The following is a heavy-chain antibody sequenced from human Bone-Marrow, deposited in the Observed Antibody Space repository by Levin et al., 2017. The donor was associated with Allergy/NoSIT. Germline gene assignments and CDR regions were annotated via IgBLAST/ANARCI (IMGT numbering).Heavy chain of an antibody. CDR2: ISGSGGST. Sequence: GGSLRLSCAASGFFFSSYAMGWVRQAPGKGLEWVSIISGSGGSTYYADSVKGRFTISRDNSKKTLYLQMTSLRAEDTAVYYCAKNPCGGDCYHYFDYWGQGTLVTVYS. CDR1: GFFFSSYA. V-gene: IGHV3-23*01. J-gene: IGHJ4*02. CDR3: AKNPCGGDCYHYFDY. D-gene: IGHD2-21*02.